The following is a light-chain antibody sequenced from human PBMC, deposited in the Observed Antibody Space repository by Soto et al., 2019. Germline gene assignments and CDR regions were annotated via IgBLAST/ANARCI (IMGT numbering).Light chain of an antibody. CDR2: AAS. Sequence: DIQMTQSPSSLSASVGYRLTITFRASQSISSYLNWYQQKPGKAPKLLIYAASSLQSGVPSRFSGSGSGTDFTLTISSLQPEDFATYYCQQSYSTPITFGQGTRLE. V-gene: IGKV1-39*01. CDR1: QSISSY. CDR3: QQSYSTPIT. J-gene: IGKJ5*01.